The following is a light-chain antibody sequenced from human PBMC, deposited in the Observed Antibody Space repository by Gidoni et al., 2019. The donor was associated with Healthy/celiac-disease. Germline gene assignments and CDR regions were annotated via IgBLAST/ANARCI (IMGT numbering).Light chain of an antibody. Sequence: DIQFTPSPSFLSASVGDRVTITCRASQGISSYLAWYQQKPGKAPKLLIYAASTLQGGDPSRFSGSGSGTEFTLTISSLQPEDFATYSCQQLSSSPLTFGPGTKVDIK. J-gene: IGKJ3*01. CDR3: QQLSSSPLT. CDR2: AAS. V-gene: IGKV1-9*01. CDR1: QGISSY.